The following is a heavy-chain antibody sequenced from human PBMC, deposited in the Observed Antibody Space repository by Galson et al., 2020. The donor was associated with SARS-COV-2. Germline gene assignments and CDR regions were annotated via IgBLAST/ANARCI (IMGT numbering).Heavy chain of an antibody. J-gene: IGHJ4*02. V-gene: IGHV3-23*01. Sequence: GGSLRLSCAASGITFSSYAMTWVRQAPGKGLEWVSGISGYGDSTYSADSVKGRFTISRDNSNHTLFLEMNSLRAEDTAVYHCAKDHHYDFWSGHDDYLDCWGQGTLVTVSS. CDR2: ISGYGDST. CDR1: GITFSSYA. CDR3: AKDHHYDFWSGHDDYLDC. D-gene: IGHD3-3*01.